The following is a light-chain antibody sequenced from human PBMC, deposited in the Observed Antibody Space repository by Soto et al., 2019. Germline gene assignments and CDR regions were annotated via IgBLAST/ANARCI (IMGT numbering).Light chain of an antibody. CDR3: MQALQTPAT. CDR2: LGS. V-gene: IGKV2-28*01. CDR1: QSLLHSNGYNY. J-gene: IGKJ1*01. Sequence: DIVMAPSPLSLPVTPGEPASISCRSSQSLLHSNGYNYLDWYLQKPGQSPQLLIYLGSNRASGVPDRFSGSGSGTDFTLKISRVEAEDVGVYYCMQALQTPATFGQGTMVEIK.